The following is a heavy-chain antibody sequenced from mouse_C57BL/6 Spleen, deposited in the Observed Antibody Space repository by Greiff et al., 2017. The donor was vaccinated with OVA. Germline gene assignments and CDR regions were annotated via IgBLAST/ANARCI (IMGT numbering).Heavy chain of an antibody. CDR3: AYYSNPHAMVY. CDR1: GFNIKDYY. V-gene: IGHV14-1*01. J-gene: IGHJ4*01. D-gene: IGHD2-5*01. Sequence: EVQLQQSGAELVRPGASVKLSCTASGFNIKDYYMHWVKQRPEQGLEWIGRIDPEDGDTEYAPKFQGKATMTADTSSNTAYLQLSSLTSEDTAVYYCAYYSNPHAMVYWGQGTSVTVSS. CDR2: IDPEDGDT.